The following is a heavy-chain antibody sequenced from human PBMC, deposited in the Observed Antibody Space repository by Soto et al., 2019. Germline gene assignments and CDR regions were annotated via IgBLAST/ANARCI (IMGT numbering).Heavy chain of an antibody. Sequence: QVQLQESGPGLVKPSDTLSLTCTVSGGSVSDGSYYWTWIRQPPGKGLEWIGYIHYSGSTNYNPSLKSRVTISLDTSKNQFSLKLTSVTAADTAAYYCAREIIAYLDYWGQGTLVTVSS. CDR2: IHYSGST. V-gene: IGHV4-61*01. CDR3: AREIIAYLDY. D-gene: IGHD3-16*01. J-gene: IGHJ4*02. CDR1: GGSVSDGSYY.